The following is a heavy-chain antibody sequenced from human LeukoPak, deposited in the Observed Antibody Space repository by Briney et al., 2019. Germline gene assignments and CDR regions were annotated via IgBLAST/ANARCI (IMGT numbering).Heavy chain of an antibody. D-gene: IGHD6-6*01. Sequence: GGSLRLSCAASGFTFSSYAMHWVRQAPGKGLEWVAVISYDGSNKYYADSVKGRFTISRDNSKNTLYLQMNSLRAEDTAVYYCAGGLGRGKTRPYFDYWGQGTLVTVSS. CDR2: ISYDGSNK. CDR1: GFTFSSYA. J-gene: IGHJ4*02. V-gene: IGHV3-30-3*01. CDR3: AGGLGRGKTRPYFDY.